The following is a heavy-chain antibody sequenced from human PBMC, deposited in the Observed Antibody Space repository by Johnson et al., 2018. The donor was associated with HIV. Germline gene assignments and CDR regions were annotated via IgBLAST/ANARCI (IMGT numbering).Heavy chain of an antibody. CDR2: INWNGGRT. D-gene: IGHD1-7*01. Sequence: VQLVESGGGVVRPGGSLRLSCTASGFTFEDFGMSWVRQVPGKGLEWVAGINWNGGRTGYADSERGRFTISRDNAKNSLYLQMNSLRAEDTAVYYCATGYNWNYVSGVNLLGGGYEVPSEHAFEIWGQGTMVTVTS. J-gene: IGHJ3*02. V-gene: IGHV3-20*04. CDR3: ATGYNWNYVSGVNLLGGGYEVPSEHAFEI. CDR1: GFTFEDFG.